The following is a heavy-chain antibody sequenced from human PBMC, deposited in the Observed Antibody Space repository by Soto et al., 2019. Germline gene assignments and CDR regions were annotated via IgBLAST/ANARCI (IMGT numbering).Heavy chain of an antibody. V-gene: IGHV3-11*01. CDR1: GINFSDHF. CDR2: ISGSGTTI. Sequence: QAQVVESGGGLVKPGGSLRLSCATSGINFSDHFMDWIRLSPGKGLEWIAYISGSGTTIYYADSVRGRFTISRDNANDSLYLQMNSLRAEDTAVYYCARDGRYKTPYDGFVTWGQWTMVTVSS. J-gene: IGHJ3*02. D-gene: IGHD1-26*01. CDR3: ARDGRYKTPYDGFVT.